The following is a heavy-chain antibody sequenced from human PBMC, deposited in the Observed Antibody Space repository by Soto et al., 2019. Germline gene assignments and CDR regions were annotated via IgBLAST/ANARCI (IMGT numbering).Heavy chain of an antibody. CDR1: GFIFGNYW. J-gene: IGHJ4*02. CDR2: IKQDGSEK. D-gene: IGHD3-10*01. Sequence: EVQLVESGGGLVQPGGSLRLSCAASGFIFGNYWMTWIRQAPGKGLVWVGNIKQDGSEKYFADSVKGRFSISRDNAENSLYLQMHSLRVEDTAVYYCARDFRVSEDFWGQGTLVTVTS. CDR3: ARDFRVSEDF. V-gene: IGHV3-7*01.